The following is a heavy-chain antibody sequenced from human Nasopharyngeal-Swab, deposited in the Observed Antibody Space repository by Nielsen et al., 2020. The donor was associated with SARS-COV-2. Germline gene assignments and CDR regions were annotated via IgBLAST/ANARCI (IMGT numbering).Heavy chain of an antibody. CDR3: AKHHGSGTYSFHP. V-gene: IGHV4-39*02. J-gene: IGHJ5*02. D-gene: IGHD3-10*01. CDR2: ISFNEVT. Sequence: SETLSLTCTVSGAFFYTFDYYWGWIRQPPGKGLEWTGSISFNEVTQYNPSLKSRVTISVDTSKNHFSLNLTSVTAADTAMYYCAKHHGSGTYSFHPWGQGTLVSVSS. CDR1: GAFFYTFDYY.